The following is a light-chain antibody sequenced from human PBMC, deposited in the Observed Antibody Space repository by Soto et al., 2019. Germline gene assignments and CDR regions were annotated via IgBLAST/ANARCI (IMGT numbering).Light chain of an antibody. CDR2: GAS. CDR3: QQYNNWPPWT. Sequence: EIVMTQSPATLSVSPGERTTLSCRASQSVTTNLAWYQQKPGQSPRLLIYGASFSATGIPARFSCSGSGTEFTLTISGLQSEDFAVYYCQQYNNWPPWTFGRGTKGEIK. CDR1: QSVTTN. V-gene: IGKV3-15*01. J-gene: IGKJ1*01.